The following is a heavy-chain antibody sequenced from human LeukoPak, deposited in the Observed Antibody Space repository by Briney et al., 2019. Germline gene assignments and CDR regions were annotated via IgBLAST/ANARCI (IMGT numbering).Heavy chain of an antibody. V-gene: IGHV3-23*01. CDR1: GFTFSSYA. Sequence: PGGSLRLSCAASGFTFSSYAMGWVRQAPGKGREWVSTISGDGGITYYADSVEGRFTISRDNSKNTLYLQMNSLKTEDTAVYYCAKLKRDSGSYLHYYFDYWGQGTLVTVSS. J-gene: IGHJ4*02. D-gene: IGHD1-26*01. CDR2: ISGDGGIT. CDR3: AKLKRDSGSYLHYYFDY.